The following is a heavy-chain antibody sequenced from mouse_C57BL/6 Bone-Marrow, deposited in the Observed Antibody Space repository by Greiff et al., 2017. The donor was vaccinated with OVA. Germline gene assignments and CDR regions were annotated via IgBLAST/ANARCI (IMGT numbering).Heavy chain of an antibody. V-gene: IGHV5-12*01. D-gene: IGHD2-5*01. CDR1: GFTFSDYY. Sequence: EVKLVESGGGLVQPGGSLKLSCAASGFTFSDYYMYWVRQTPEKRLEWVAYISNGGGSTYYPDTVKGRFTISRDNAKNTLYLQMSRLKSEDTAMYYCARPFYSNYLWYFDVWGTGTTVTVSS. CDR3: ARPFYSNYLWYFDV. J-gene: IGHJ1*03. CDR2: ISNGGGST.